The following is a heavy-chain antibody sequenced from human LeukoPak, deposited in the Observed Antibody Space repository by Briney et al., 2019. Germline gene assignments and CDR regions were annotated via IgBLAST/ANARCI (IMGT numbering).Heavy chain of an antibody. J-gene: IGHJ4*02. CDR2: ISGSGGST. D-gene: IGHD3-22*01. CDR1: GFTFSSYA. CDR3: TITMIVVVIKEGYFDY. Sequence: PGGSPRLSCAASGFTFSSYAMSWVRQAPGKGLEWVSAISGSGGSTYYADSVKGRFTISRDNSKNTLYLQMNSLRAEDTAVYYCTITMIVVVIKEGYFDYWGQGTLVTVSS. V-gene: IGHV3-23*01.